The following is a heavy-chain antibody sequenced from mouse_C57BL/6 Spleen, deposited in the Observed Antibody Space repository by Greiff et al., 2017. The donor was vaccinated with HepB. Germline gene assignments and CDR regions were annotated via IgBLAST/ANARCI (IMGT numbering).Heavy chain of an antibody. CDR2: IDPSDSYT. CDR3: ARSNYGSPYAMDY. J-gene: IGHJ4*01. Sequence: VQLQQPGAELVKPGASVKMSCKASGYTFTSYWMHWVKQRPGQGLEWIGVIDPSDSYTNYNQKFKGKATLTVDTSSSTAYMQLSSLTSEDSAVYYCARSNYGSPYAMDYWGQGTSVTVSS. D-gene: IGHD1-1*01. V-gene: IGHV1-59*01. CDR1: GYTFTSYW.